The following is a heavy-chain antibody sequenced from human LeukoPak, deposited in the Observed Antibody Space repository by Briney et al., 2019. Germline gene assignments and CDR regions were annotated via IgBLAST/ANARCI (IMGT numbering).Heavy chain of an antibody. CDR3: ASDSGH. Sequence: TLSLTCTVSGGSSSSAGYYWNWIRQPAGKGLEWIGLIYTSGSTNYNPSLKSRVTISVDTSKNQFPLKLSSVTAADTAVYYCASDSGHWGQGTLVTVSS. V-gene: IGHV4-61*02. CDR1: GGSSSSAGYY. D-gene: IGHD1-14*01. CDR2: IYTSGST. J-gene: IGHJ4*02.